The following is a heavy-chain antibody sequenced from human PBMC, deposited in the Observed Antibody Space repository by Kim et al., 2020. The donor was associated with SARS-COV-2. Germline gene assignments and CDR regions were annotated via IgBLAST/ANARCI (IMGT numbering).Heavy chain of an antibody. CDR1: GYTFTSYY. J-gene: IGHJ5*02. CDR3: ARKGLDGSGILGWFDP. CDR2: INPSGGST. Sequence: ASVKVSCKASGYTFTSYYMHWVRQAPGQGLEWMGIINPSGGSTSYAQKFQGRVTMTRDTSTSTVYMELSSLRSEDTAVYYCARKGLDGSGILGWFDPWGQGTLVTVSS. D-gene: IGHD3-10*01. V-gene: IGHV1-46*01.